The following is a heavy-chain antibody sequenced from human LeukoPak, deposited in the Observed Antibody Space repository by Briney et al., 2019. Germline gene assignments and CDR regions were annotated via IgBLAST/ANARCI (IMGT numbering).Heavy chain of an antibody. Sequence: ASVKVSRKASGYTFTGYYMHWVRQAPGQGLEWMGWINPNSGGTNYAQKFQGRVTMTRDTSISTAYMELSRLRSDDTAVYYCARGRGRVAGTVKINDAFDIWGQGTMVTVSS. J-gene: IGHJ3*02. D-gene: IGHD6-19*01. CDR3: ARGRGRVAGTVKINDAFDI. CDR2: INPNSGGT. V-gene: IGHV1-2*02. CDR1: GYTFTGYY.